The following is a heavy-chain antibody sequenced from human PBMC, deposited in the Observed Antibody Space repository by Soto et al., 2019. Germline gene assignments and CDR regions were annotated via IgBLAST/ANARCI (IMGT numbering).Heavy chain of an antibody. Sequence: ASVKVSCKASGYFFTSYSMHWVRQAPRQGLEWMGVINPSVGSTSHAQKFQGRVTMTRDTSTSTVYMELSSLRSEDTAVYYCAGVSAGRSDFESSGDFDSWGQGTLVTVSS. J-gene: IGHJ4*02. CDR1: GYFFTSYS. V-gene: IGHV1-46*01. CDR3: AGVSAGRSDFESSGDFDS. CDR2: INPSVGST. D-gene: IGHD3-22*01.